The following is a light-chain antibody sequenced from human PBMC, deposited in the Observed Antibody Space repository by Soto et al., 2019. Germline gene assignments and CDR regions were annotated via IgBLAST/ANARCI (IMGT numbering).Light chain of an antibody. J-gene: IGKJ1*01. CDR1: QTIINW. Sequence: DIQLAQSPSTLSASWLDRVPIXDPASQTIINWLAWYQQKPGKAPKLLIYKASTLEGEVPSRFSGSGSETEFTLTINSLQPDDSATYYCQQYHTYWWTFGQGTKVDIK. CDR2: KAS. CDR3: QQYHTYWWT. V-gene: IGKV1-5*03.